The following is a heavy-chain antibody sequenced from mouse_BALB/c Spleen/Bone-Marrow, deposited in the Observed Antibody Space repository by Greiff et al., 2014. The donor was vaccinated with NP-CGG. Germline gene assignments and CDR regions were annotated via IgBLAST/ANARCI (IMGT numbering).Heavy chain of an antibody. Sequence: DVHLVESGGGLVQPGGSLKLSCAASGFDFSRYWMSWVRQAPGKGLEWIGEIYPDSSTINYTPSLKDKFIISRDNAKNTLYLQMSEVRSEDTALYYCARRGYGNHWYFDVWGAGTTVTVSS. J-gene: IGHJ1*01. D-gene: IGHD2-10*02. CDR1: GFDFSRYW. CDR3: ARRGYGNHWYFDV. CDR2: IYPDSSTI. V-gene: IGHV4-1*02.